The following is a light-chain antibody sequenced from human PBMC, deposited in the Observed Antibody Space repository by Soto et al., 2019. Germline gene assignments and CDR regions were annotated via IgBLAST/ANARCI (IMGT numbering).Light chain of an antibody. CDR3: SSYTSSSTVV. V-gene: IGLV2-14*01. CDR1: SSDVGGYNY. CDR2: DVS. J-gene: IGLJ2*01. Sequence: QSALTQPASVSGSPGQSITISCTGTSSDVGGYNYVSWYQQHPGTPPKLTIYDVSNRPSGVSNRFSGSKSGNTASLTISGLQAEDEADYYCSSYTSSSTVVFGGGTKLTVL.